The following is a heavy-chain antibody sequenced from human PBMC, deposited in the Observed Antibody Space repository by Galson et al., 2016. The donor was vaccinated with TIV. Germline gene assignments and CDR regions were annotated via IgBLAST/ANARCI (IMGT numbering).Heavy chain of an antibody. CDR1: GGSVSSGSYY. V-gene: IGHV4-61*01. J-gene: IGHJ5*02. D-gene: IGHD5/OR15-5a*01. CDR3: ARAVGFYDDNWFDP. CDR2: ISYSGST. Sequence: LSLTCTVSGGSVSSGSYYWSWIRQPPGRGLEYIGYISYSGSTNYNSSLKSRVTISVDTSKNQFSLRLKSVTPADTAVYYCARAVGFYDDNWFDPWGQGTLVTVSS.